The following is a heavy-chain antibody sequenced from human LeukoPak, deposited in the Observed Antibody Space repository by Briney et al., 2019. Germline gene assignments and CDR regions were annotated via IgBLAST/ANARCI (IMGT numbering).Heavy chain of an antibody. V-gene: IGHV4-59*01. D-gene: IGHD3-16*01. CDR2: IYYSGST. J-gene: IGHJ3*02. CDR1: GGSISSYY. CDR3: ARDPSFGGVISAFDI. Sequence: PSETLSLTCTVSGGSISSYYWSWIRQPPGKGLEWIGYIYYSGSTNYNPSLKSRVTISVDTSKNQFSLKLNSVTAADTAVYYCARDPSFGGVISAFDIWGRGTMVTVSS.